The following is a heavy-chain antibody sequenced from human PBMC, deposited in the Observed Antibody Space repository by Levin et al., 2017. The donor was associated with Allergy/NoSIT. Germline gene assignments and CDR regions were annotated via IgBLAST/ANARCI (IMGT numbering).Heavy chain of an antibody. D-gene: IGHD1-7*01. J-gene: IGHJ4*02. CDR2: IFYIGTS. CDR1: GASSRSYY. Sequence: SPTLSLPCTVSGASSRSYYWTWLRRPPGKGLEWIGFIFYIGTSNYNPSLKSRVAMSVDTSKNQFSLKLKSVTAADTAVYYCARWNWNYVIDYWGQGIQVTVSS. V-gene: IGHV4-59*01. CDR3: ARWNWNYVIDY.